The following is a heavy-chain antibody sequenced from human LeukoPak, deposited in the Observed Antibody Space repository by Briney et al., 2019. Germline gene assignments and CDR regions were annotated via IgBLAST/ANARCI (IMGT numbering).Heavy chain of an antibody. CDR3: ARSIAVSGYRYFDY. Sequence: GGSLRLSCAASGFTFSAYSMNWVRQAPGKGLEWISYITSSSSTIYYADSVKGRFTISRDNAQNSLYPQVNSLRADDTAVYYCARSIAVSGYRYFDYWGQGTLVTVSS. CDR2: ITSSSSTI. CDR1: GFTFSAYS. J-gene: IGHJ4*02. D-gene: IGHD6-19*01. V-gene: IGHV3-48*01.